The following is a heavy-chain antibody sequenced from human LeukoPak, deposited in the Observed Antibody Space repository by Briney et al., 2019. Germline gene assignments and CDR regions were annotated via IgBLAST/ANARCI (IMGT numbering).Heavy chain of an antibody. D-gene: IGHD3-10*01. CDR3: ARDSPFGELYHWFDP. Sequence: SETLSLTCTVSGGSISSFFWSWLRQPPGKALEWIGYIYYSGRTSYNPSLKSRVSISVDTSKNQFPLKLNSVTAADTAVYYCARDSPFGELYHWFDPWGQGTLVTVSS. CDR2: IYYSGRT. J-gene: IGHJ5*02. V-gene: IGHV4-59*01. CDR1: GGSISSFF.